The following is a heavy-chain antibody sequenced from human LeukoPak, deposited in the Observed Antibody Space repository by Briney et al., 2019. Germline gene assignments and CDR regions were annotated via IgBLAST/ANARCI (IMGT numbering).Heavy chain of an antibody. CDR1: GFYLTTYA. CDR3: ARCMVHRQGWCNWFVR. J-gene: IGHJ5*02. CDR2: IRIAGGGT. Sequence: GRCLRLSCAASGFYLTTYAMTWVPQAPAKGLEWVSSIRIAGGGTYYADPLKGRFTIYRNNSENTSHLQMNILTPQDTPRYFCARCMVHRQGWCNWFVRWGQGSLVTVSS. V-gene: IGHV3-23*01. D-gene: IGHD1-1*01.